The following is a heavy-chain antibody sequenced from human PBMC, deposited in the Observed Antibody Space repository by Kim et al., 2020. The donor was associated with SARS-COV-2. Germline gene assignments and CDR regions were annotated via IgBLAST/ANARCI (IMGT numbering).Heavy chain of an antibody. V-gene: IGHV7-4-1*02. Sequence: ASVKVSCKASGYTFTSYAMNWVRQAPGQGLEWMGWINTNTGNPTYAQGFTGRFVFSLDTSVSTAYLQISSLKAEDTAVYYCARDPDLILKYYYGSGSFPPNNWFDPWGQGTLVTVSS. CDR2: INTNTGNP. D-gene: IGHD3-10*01. CDR3: ARDPDLILKYYYGSGSFPPNNWFDP. CDR1: GYTFTSYA. J-gene: IGHJ5*02.